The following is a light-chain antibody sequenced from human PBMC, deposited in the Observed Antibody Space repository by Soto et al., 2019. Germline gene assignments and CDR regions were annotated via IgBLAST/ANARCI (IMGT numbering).Light chain of an antibody. CDR2: GAS. Sequence: EVVIPQAPATLSVSPGESATLSCSVSHSVSSSLAWYQQKPGQATRLLISGASTRAAGIPARFSGSGSGTDFTLTISSLEPEDFAVYSCQQYGSSPPLTFGGGTRVDI. CDR3: QQYGSSPPLT. J-gene: IGKJ4*01. V-gene: IGKV3-20*01. CDR1: HSVSSS.